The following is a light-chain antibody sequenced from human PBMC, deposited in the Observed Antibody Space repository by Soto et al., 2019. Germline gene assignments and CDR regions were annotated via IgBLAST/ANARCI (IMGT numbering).Light chain of an antibody. J-gene: IGKJ1*01. V-gene: IGKV3-11*01. Sequence: EVVLTQSPATLSLSPGERATLSCRASENVRTFVDWYQQKPGQAPRLLIYGASNRATGIPARFSGSGSGTDFTLTISNLEPEDFAIYYCQQHSHWPPWTFSQGNRVEIQ. CDR1: ENVRTF. CDR3: QQHSHWPPWT. CDR2: GAS.